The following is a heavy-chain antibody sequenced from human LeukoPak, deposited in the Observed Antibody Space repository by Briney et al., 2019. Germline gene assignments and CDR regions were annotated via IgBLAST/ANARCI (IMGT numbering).Heavy chain of an antibody. Sequence: GGSLRLSCAGTGFSFSTYSMNWVRQAPGKGLEWVSYIDSSSSTIYYADSVRGRFTISRDNAKNSLYLQMNNLRPDETAVYYCARWIWGNAFDIWGQGTMVTVSS. CDR3: ARWIWGNAFDI. CDR2: IDSSSSTI. J-gene: IGHJ3*02. D-gene: IGHD2-2*03. V-gene: IGHV3-48*01. CDR1: GFSFSTYS.